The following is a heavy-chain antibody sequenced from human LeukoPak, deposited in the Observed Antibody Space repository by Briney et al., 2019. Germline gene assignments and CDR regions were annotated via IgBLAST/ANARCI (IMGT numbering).Heavy chain of an antibody. CDR1: GYTFTSYG. CDR2: ISAYNGNT. CDR3: ATDIRSYDYVWGSYRHPLDY. V-gene: IGHV1-18*01. D-gene: IGHD3-16*02. J-gene: IGHJ4*02. Sequence: ASVKVSCKASGYTFTSYGISWVRQAPGQGLEWMGWISAYNGNTNYAQKLQGRVTMTTDTSTSTAYMELSSLRSEDTAVYYCATDIRSYDYVWGSYRHPLDYWGQGTLVTVSS.